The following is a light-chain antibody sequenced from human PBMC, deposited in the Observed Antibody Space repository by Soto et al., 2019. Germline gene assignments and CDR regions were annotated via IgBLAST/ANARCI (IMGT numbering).Light chain of an antibody. J-gene: IGKJ3*01. CDR3: QKYDTAPLT. Sequence: DIQMTQSPSSLSASVGDRVTVTCRASQDINNFLAWYQQKQGEIPKLLIYAASTLQSGVPSRFSRSGSGTYFTLTINTLHTEDVGNYYCQKYDTAPLTFGPGTTLDVK. CDR2: AAS. CDR1: QDINNF. V-gene: IGKV1-27*01.